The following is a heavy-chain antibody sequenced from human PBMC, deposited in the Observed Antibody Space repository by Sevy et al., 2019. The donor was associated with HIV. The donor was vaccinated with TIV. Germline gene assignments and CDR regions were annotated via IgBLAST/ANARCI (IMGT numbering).Heavy chain of an antibody. J-gene: IGHJ6*02. CDR3: STDPIIVLLVTDGMDV. D-gene: IGHD2-8*02. V-gene: IGHV3-15*01. CDR1: GFTFTYAW. Sequence: GGSLRLSCAASGFTFTYAWMSWVRQAPGKGLEWVGRIKSKADGGTIDYAAPGKGRFTISRDDSKNTVYLQMNSLKTEDTAVYYCSTDPIIVLLVTDGMDVWGQGTTVTVSS. CDR2: IKSKADGGTI.